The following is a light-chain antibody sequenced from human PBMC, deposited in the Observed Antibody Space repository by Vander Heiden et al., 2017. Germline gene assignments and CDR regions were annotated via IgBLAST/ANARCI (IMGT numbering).Light chain of an antibody. CDR1: QSISSW. J-gene: IGKJ1*01. V-gene: IGKV1-5*03. Sequence: DIHITQSPSTLSPSVADRVTLTCRASQSISSWLAWYQQKPGKAPKLLIYKASSLESGVPSRFSGSGSGTEFTLTISSLQPDDSATYYCQQYNSYWTFGQGTKVEIK. CDR2: KAS. CDR3: QQYNSYWT.